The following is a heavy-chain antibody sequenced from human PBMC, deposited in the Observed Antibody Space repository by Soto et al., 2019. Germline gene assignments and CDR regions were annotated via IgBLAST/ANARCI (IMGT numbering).Heavy chain of an antibody. CDR2: IHYSGST. Sequence: SETLSLTCTVSGGSISSYNWIWIRQSPGKGLECIGYIHYSGSTNYKPSLKSRVTISVDRSKNQFSRKVSSVTAADTALYFCARAASSGTYLRVSYFDYWGQGTLVTVSS. D-gene: IGHD1-26*01. V-gene: IGHV4-59*01. J-gene: IGHJ4*02. CDR1: GGSISSYN. CDR3: ARAASSGTYLRVSYFDY.